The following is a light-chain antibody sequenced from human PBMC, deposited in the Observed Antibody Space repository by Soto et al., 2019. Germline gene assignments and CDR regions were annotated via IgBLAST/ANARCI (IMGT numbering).Light chain of an antibody. CDR2: EVS. CDR1: SSDVGGYNS. CDR3: SSYSSSSTL. V-gene: IGLV2-14*01. J-gene: IGLJ2*01. Sequence: QSVLTQPASVSGSPGQSITISWTGTSSDVGGYNSVSWYQHHPDKAPRLMIYEVSLRPSTVSSRFSGSKSGNTASLTISGLQAEDEADYYCSSYSSSSTLFGGGTKVTVL.